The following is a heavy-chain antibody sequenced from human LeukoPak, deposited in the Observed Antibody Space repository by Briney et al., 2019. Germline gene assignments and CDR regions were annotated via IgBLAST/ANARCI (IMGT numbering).Heavy chain of an antibody. CDR2: ISGSGGST. V-gene: IGHV3-23*01. CDR3: AKLGIVVVVAATTWFDP. CDR1: GFTFSSYA. D-gene: IGHD2-15*01. J-gene: IGHJ5*02. Sequence: GGSLRLSCAASGFTFSSYAMSWVRQAPGKGLEWVSAISGSGGSTYYADSVKGRFTISRDNSKNTLYLQMNSLRAEDTAIYYCAKLGIVVVVAATTWFDPWGQGTLVTVSS.